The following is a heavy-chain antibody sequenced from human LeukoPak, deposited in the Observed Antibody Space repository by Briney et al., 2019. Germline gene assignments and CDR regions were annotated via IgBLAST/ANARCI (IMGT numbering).Heavy chain of an antibody. Sequence: GGSLRLSCAASGLTFHNHGMAWVRQAPGKGLEWVSSLSWNGGETRYADSVKGRFTISRDNAKNSLYLQMNSLRAEDTAVYYCARRAYPYNYYMDAWGKGTTVTVSS. CDR3: ARRAYPYNYYMDA. CDR2: LSWNGGET. CDR1: GLTFHNHG. D-gene: IGHD3-16*01. V-gene: IGHV3-20*04. J-gene: IGHJ6*03.